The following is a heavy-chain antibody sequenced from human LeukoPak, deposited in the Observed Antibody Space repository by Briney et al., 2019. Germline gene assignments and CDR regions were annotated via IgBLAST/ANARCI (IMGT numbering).Heavy chain of an antibody. J-gene: IGHJ4*02. CDR3: ARAHRMVRGVPDY. D-gene: IGHD3-10*01. Sequence: PGGSLRLSCAASGFTFTTYWMTWVRQAPGKGLEWVANINQDGTEKYYVDSVKGRFTISRDNAKNSLNLQMNSLRVEDTAVYYCARAHRMVRGVPDYWGQGTLVTVSS. V-gene: IGHV3-7*03. CDR1: GFTFTTYW. CDR2: INQDGTEK.